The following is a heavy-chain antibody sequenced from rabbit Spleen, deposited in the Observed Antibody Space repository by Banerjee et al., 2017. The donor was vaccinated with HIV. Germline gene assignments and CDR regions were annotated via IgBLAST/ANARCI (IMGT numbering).Heavy chain of an antibody. D-gene: IGHD8-1*01. CDR2: IYAGSSGST. CDR1: GFSFNSNYY. CDR3: ARDTGSSFSSYGMDL. V-gene: IGHV1S45*01. Sequence: QEQLVESGGGLVQPEGSLTLTCTASGFSFNSNYYMCWVRQAPGKGLEWIACIYAGSSGSTYYATWATGRFTCSKTSSTTVTLQMTSLTAADTATYFCARDTGSSFSSYGMDLWGPGTLVTVS. J-gene: IGHJ6*01.